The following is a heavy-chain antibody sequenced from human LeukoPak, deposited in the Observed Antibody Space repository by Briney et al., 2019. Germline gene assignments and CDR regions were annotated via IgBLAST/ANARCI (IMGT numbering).Heavy chain of an antibody. CDR2: IYNDGSST. D-gene: IGHD1-26*01. Sequence: GGSLRLSCAASGFTFSHYWMHWVRQAPGKGLVWVSRIYNDGSSTSYADSVKGRFTISRDNAKSTLYLQMNSLRAEDTAVYYCARVRGGSGRSYAADAFDIWGQGTLVTVSS. CDR1: GFTFSHYW. V-gene: IGHV3-74*01. CDR3: ARVRGGSGRSYAADAFDI. J-gene: IGHJ3*02.